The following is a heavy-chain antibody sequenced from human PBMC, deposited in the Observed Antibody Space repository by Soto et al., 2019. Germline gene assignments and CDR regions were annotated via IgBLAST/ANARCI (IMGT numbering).Heavy chain of an antibody. CDR3: ARLLYYYDSSAQPRAFDI. CDR1: GGSFSSYA. V-gene: IGHV1-69*13. CDR2: IIPIFGTA. J-gene: IGHJ3*02. D-gene: IGHD3-22*01. Sequence: SVKVSCKASGGSFSSYAISWVRQAPGQGLEWMGGIIPIFGTANYAQKFQSRVTITADESTSTAYMELSSLRSEDTAVYYCARLLYYYDSSAQPRAFDIWGQGTMVTVSS.